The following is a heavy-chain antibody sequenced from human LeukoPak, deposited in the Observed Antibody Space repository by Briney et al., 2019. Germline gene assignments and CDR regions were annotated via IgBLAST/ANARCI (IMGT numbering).Heavy chain of an antibody. CDR3: AKGIESSGTYYTSFDY. V-gene: IGHV3-23*01. CDR1: GFTVSSNY. J-gene: IGHJ4*02. CDR2: ISGSGGAT. D-gene: IGHD1-26*01. Sequence: GGSLRLSCAASGFTVSSNYMSWVRQAPGKGLECVSGISGSGGATKYADSVEGRFTISRDNAKNTLYLQMNSLRAEDTAIYYCAKGIESSGTYYTSFDYWGQGTLVTVSS.